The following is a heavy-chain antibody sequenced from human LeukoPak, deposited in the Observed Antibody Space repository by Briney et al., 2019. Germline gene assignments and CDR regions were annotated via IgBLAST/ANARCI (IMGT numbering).Heavy chain of an antibody. V-gene: IGHV1-18*04. D-gene: IGHD6-6*01. CDR1: GYTFTSYG. Sequence: ASVKVSCKAPGYTFTSYGISWVRQAPGQGLEWMGWISAYNGNTNYAQKLQGRVTMTTDTSTSTAYMELRSLRSDDTAVYYCARERGIAARKDAFDIWGQGTMVTVSS. CDR3: ARERGIAARKDAFDI. J-gene: IGHJ3*02. CDR2: ISAYNGNT.